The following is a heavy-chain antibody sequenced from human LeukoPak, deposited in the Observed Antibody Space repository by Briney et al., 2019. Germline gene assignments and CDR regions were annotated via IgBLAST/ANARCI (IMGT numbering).Heavy chain of an antibody. CDR3: ARHLSLACFDS. CDR2: IYTSGST. V-gene: IGHV4-4*09. D-gene: IGHD3-3*02. CDR1: GGSISSYY. J-gene: IGHJ4*02. Sequence: KPSETLSLTCTVSGGSISSYYWSWIRQPPGKGLEWIEYIYTSGSTNYNPSLKSRVTTSVDTSKNQFSLKLSSVTAADTAVYYCARHLSLACFDSWGQGTLVTVSS.